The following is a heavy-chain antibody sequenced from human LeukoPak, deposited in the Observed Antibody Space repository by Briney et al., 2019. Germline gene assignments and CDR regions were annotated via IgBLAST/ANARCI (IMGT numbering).Heavy chain of an antibody. CDR2: IYSGGTT. CDR3: ATSIDSGGYFDFDY. D-gene: IGHD3-22*01. Sequence: PGGSLRLSCAASGFTVSSNYMNWVRQAPGKGLEWVSVIYSGGTTYYAASAKGRFTMSRDNSTNTLYLQMNSLRAEETAVYYCATSIDSGGYFDFDYWGEGALVTVSS. J-gene: IGHJ4*02. CDR1: GFTVSSNY. V-gene: IGHV3-66*01.